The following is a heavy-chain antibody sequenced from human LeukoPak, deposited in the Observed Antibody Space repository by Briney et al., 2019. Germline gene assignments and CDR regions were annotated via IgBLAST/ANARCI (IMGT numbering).Heavy chain of an antibody. J-gene: IGHJ3*02. V-gene: IGHV1-2*02. CDR2: INPNSGGT. CDR1: GYTFTGYY. CDR3: ARDGDAGAFDI. Sequence: ASVKVSCKASGYTFTGYYMQWVRQAPGQRLEGLGGINPNSGGTNYAQKFQGRVTMTRDTSISTAYMELSRLRSDDTDVYYCARDGDAGAFDIWCQGTMVTVSS. D-gene: IGHD7-27*01.